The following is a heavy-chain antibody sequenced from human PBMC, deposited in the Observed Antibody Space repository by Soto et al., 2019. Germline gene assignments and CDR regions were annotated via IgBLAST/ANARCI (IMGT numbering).Heavy chain of an antibody. CDR3: ARDSGSYFGAPYGMDV. Sequence: GGSPRLSCAASGFTFSSYSMNWVRQAPGKGLEWVSYISSSSSTIYYADSVKGRFTISRDNAKNSLYLQMNSLRDEDTAVYYCARDSGSYFGAPYGMDVWGQGTTVTVSS. CDR1: GFTFSSYS. D-gene: IGHD1-26*01. CDR2: ISSSSSTI. J-gene: IGHJ6*02. V-gene: IGHV3-48*02.